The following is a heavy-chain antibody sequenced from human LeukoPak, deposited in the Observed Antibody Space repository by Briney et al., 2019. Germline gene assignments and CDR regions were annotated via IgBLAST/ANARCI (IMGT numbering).Heavy chain of an antibody. CDR3: AKDLGDFGPSYMDV. Sequence: GGSLRLSCAASGFTFSSYGMHWVRQAPGKGLEWVAFIRYDGSNKYYADSVKGRFTISRDNSKNTLYLQMNSLRAEDTAVYYCAKDLGDFGPSYMDVWGKGTTVTVSS. CDR2: IRYDGSNK. J-gene: IGHJ6*03. D-gene: IGHD3-3*01. CDR1: GFTFSSYG. V-gene: IGHV3-30*02.